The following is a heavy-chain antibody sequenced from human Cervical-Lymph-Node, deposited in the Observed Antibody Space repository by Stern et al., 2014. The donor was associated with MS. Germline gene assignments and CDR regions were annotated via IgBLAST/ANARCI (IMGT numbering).Heavy chain of an antibody. D-gene: IGHD2/OR15-2a*01. V-gene: IGHV3-15*01. Sequence: EVQLEESGGDLVKPGGSLRLSCAASGFTFSKAWMNWVRQAPGKGLQWIGHISTKTDGGTADYAAPVKGRFTILRDDSKNTLYLQMDSLKAEDTAVYYCTTPLLRVKNASMERFDTWGRGALVTVSS. CDR3: TTPLLRVKNASMERFDT. CDR1: GFTFSKAW. CDR2: ISTKTDGGTA. J-gene: IGHJ5*02.